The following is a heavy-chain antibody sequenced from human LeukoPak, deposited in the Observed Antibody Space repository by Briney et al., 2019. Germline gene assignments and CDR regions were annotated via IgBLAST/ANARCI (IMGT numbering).Heavy chain of an antibody. CDR1: GGTFSSYA. D-gene: IGHD5-24*01. J-gene: IGHJ6*03. Sequence: SVKVSCKASGGTFSSYAISWVRQAPGQGLEWMGGIIPIFGTANYAQKFQGRVTITTDESTSIAYMELSSLRSEDTAVYYCARFRDGRYYYMDVWGKGTTVTVSS. CDR3: ARFRDGRYYYMDV. V-gene: IGHV1-69*05. CDR2: IIPIFGTA.